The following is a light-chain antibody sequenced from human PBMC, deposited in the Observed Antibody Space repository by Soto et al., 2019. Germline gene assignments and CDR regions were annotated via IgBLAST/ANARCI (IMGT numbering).Light chain of an antibody. CDR3: QQYGSSRG. Sequence: EIVLTQSPGTLSLSPEERATLSCRASQSVSSSYLAWYQQKPGQAPRLLIYGASSRATGIPDRFSGSGSGTDFTLTISRLEPEDFAVYYCQQYGSSRGFGQGTKVDI. V-gene: IGKV3-20*01. CDR2: GAS. J-gene: IGKJ1*01. CDR1: QSVSSSY.